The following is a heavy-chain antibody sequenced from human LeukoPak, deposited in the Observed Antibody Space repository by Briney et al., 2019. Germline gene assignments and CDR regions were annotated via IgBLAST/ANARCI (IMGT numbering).Heavy chain of an antibody. D-gene: IGHD3-16*01. CDR1: GFSLSISGVG. CDR2: FYWDVDK. J-gene: IGHJ3*02. Sequence: ESGPTLVKPTQTLTLTCTFSGFSLSISGVGVGWIRQPPGKALGWRAFFYWDVDKRYSPSLESWLTITKDHSKNQVVVTMTTMDPVDTATYYCARRTDYDAFDIWGQGTMVTVPS. V-gene: IGHV2-5*02. CDR3: ARRTDYDAFDI.